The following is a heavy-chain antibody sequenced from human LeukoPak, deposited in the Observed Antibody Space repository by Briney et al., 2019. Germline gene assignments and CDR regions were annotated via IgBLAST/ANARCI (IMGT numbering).Heavy chain of an antibody. V-gene: IGHV3-33*01. D-gene: IGHD3-16*01. CDR2: IWYDGSNK. CDR1: GFTFSSYG. Sequence: GGSLRLSCAASGFTFSSYGMHWVRQAPGKGLQWVALIWYDGSNKYYADSVEGRFSISRDNSKNTLYLQMNSLKTEDTAVYYCTRRETSGLSLVDAFDIWGQGTMVTVSS. CDR3: TRRETSGLSLVDAFDI. J-gene: IGHJ3*02.